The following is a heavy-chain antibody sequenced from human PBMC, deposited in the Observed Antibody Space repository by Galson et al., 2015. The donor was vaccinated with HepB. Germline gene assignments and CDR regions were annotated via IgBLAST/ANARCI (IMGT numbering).Heavy chain of an antibody. CDR1: GFTVSNNY. D-gene: IGHD2-21*02. CDR3: ARESYCGGDCYSGWYFDL. V-gene: IGHV3-53*01. CDR2: IYSGGST. Sequence: SLRLSCAASGFTVSNNYMSWVRQAPGKGLEWVSVIYSGGSTYYADSVKGRFTISRDNSKNTLYLQMNSLRAEDTAVYYCARESYCGGDCYSGWYFDLWGRGTLVTVSS. J-gene: IGHJ2*01.